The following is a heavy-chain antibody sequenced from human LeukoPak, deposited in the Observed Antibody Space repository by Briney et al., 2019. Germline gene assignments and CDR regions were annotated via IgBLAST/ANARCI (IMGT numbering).Heavy chain of an antibody. CDR1: GFTFSGSA. CDR2: IRSKANSYAT. D-gene: IGHD6-13*01. V-gene: IGHV3-73*01. J-gene: IGHJ3*02. Sequence: GGSLRLSCAASGFTFSGSAMHWVRQASGKGLEWVGRIRSKANSYATAYAASVKGRFTISRDDSKNTAYLQMNSLETEDTAVYYCRTPKPLIAAASGGAFDIWGQGTMVTVSS. CDR3: RTPKPLIAAASGGAFDI.